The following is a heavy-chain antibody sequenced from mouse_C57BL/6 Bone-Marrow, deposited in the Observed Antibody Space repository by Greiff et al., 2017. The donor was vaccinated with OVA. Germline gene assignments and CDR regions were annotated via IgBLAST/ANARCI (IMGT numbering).Heavy chain of an antibody. Sequence: QVHVKQSGAELVRPGSSVKLSCKASGYTFTSYWMDWVKQRPGQGLEWIGNIYPSASETHYNQKFKDKATLTVDTSSSTAYMQLSSLTSEDSAVYYCAKGYLAWFAYWGQGTLVTVSA. CDR2: IYPSASET. D-gene: IGHD3-1*01. V-gene: IGHV1-61*01. J-gene: IGHJ3*01. CDR1: GYTFTSYW. CDR3: AKGYLAWFAY.